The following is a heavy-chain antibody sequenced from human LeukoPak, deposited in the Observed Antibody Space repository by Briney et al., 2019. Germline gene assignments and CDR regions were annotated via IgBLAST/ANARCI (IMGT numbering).Heavy chain of an antibody. CDR2: MSYDGSNK. V-gene: IGHV3-30*04. CDR3: AELGITMIGGV. J-gene: IGHJ6*04. D-gene: IGHD3-10*02. CDR1: GFTFSSYN. Sequence: QTGGSLRLSCAASGFTFSSYNIHWVRQSPGKGLEWVAVMSYDGSNKYYADSVKGRFTISRDNSKNSLYLQMNSLRAEDTAVYYCAELGITMIGGVWGKGTTVTISS.